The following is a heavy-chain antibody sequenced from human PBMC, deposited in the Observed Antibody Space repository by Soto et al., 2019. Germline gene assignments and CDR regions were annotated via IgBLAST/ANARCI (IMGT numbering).Heavy chain of an antibody. CDR2: IWYDGSNK. CDR1: GFTFSSYG. J-gene: IGHJ5*02. Sequence: QVQLVESGGGVVQPGRSLRLSCAASGFTFSSYGMHWVSQAPGKGLEWVAVIWYDGSNKYYADSVKDRFTISRDNSKNTLYLQMNTLRAEDTAVYYWARYFIGDFAWLSPFDPWGQGTLVTVSS. D-gene: IGHD3-9*01. CDR3: ARYFIGDFAWLSPFDP. V-gene: IGHV3-33*01.